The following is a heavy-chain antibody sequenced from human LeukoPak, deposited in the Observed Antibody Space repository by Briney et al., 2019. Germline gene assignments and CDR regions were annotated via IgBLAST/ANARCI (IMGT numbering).Heavy chain of an antibody. V-gene: IGHV1-18*01. J-gene: IGHJ4*02. CDR2: ISAYNGNT. CDR1: GGTFSSYG. D-gene: IGHD4-23*01. Sequence: ASVKVSCKASGGTFSSYGISWVRQAPGQGLEWMRWISAYNGNTNYAQKLQGRVTMTTDTSTSTAYMELRSLRSDDTAVYYCARHIHGGNSGAFDYWGQGTLVTVSS. CDR3: ARHIHGGNSGAFDY.